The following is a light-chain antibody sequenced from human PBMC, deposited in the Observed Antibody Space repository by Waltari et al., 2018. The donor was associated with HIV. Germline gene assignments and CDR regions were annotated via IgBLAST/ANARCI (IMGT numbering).Light chain of an antibody. CDR2: KSS. J-gene: IGKJ2*01. Sequence: IQMTQSTSPLSASIGDRVSFTCRASQNIGNWLAWYQQKPGKAPNLLISKSSNLESGVPANFSGSGSGTHCNLTICGLRPDDFASYYCQQYYNFPVTFGQGTKL. V-gene: IGKV1-5*03. CDR3: QQYYNFPVT. CDR1: QNIGNW.